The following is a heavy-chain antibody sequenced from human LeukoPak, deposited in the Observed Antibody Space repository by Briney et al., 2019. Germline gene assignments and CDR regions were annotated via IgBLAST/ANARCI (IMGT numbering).Heavy chain of an antibody. CDR1: GGSISSHY. CDR2: IYYSGST. V-gene: IGHV4-59*11. Sequence: PSETLSLTCTASGGSISSHYWSWIRQPPGKGLEWIGYIYYSGSTNYNPSLKSRVTISVDTSKNQFSLKLSSVTAADTAVYYCARVPASYDFWSGYYPQPSYFDYWGQGTLVTVSS. CDR3: ARVPASYDFWSGYYPQPSYFDY. J-gene: IGHJ4*02. D-gene: IGHD3-3*01.